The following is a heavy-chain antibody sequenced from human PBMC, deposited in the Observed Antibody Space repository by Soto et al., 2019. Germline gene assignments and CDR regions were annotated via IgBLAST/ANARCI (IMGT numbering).Heavy chain of an antibody. CDR2: ISSSSSYT. CDR1: GFTFSDYY. J-gene: IGHJ6*02. D-gene: IGHD1-26*01. CDR3: ARDLKWELLLYYYYGMDV. V-gene: IGHV3-11*06. Sequence: GGSLRLSCAASGFTFSDYYMSWIRQAPGKGLEWVSYISSSSSYTNYADSVKGRFTISRDNAKNSLYLQMNSLRAEDTAVYYCARDLKWELLLYYYYGMDVWGQGTTVTVSS.